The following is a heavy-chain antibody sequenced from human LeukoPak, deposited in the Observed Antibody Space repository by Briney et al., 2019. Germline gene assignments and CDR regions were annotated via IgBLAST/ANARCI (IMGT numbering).Heavy chain of an antibody. D-gene: IGHD3-22*01. CDR2: IPYDGSNK. J-gene: IGHJ4*02. CDR3: AAQDSYYYDSSGYSGLDY. CDR1: GFTFSSYG. Sequence: PGRSLRLSCAASGFTFSSYGMHWVRQAPGKGLEWVAVIPYDGSNKYYAGSVKGRFTISRDNSKNTLYLQMNSLRAEDTAVYYCAAQDSYYYDSSGYSGLDYWGQGTLVTVSS. V-gene: IGHV3-30*03.